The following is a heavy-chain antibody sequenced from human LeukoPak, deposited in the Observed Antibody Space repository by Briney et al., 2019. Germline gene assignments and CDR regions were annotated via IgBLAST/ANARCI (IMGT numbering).Heavy chain of an antibody. J-gene: IGHJ6*03. CDR2: IYYSGST. D-gene: IGHD2-2*02. Sequence: SETLSLTCAVYGGSFSSYYWGWIRQPPGKGLEWIGSIYYSGSTYYNPSLKSRVTISVDTSKDQFSLKLSSVTAADTAVYYCARVGSGCSSTSCYSAYYYYYMDVWGKGTTVTVSS. V-gene: IGHV4-39*01. CDR1: GGSFSSYY. CDR3: ARVGSGCSSTSCYSAYYYYYMDV.